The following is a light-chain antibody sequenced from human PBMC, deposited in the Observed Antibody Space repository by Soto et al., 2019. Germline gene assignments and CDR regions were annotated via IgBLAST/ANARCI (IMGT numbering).Light chain of an antibody. J-gene: IGKJ1*01. V-gene: IGKV1-39*01. CDR2: GTS. CDR1: QTVNNY. CDR3: QQSYTTPWT. Sequence: DIQMTQSPSSLSASVGDSVTITCRPGQTVNNYLNWYQQKPGKAPKLLIYGTSRLQSGVPSRFSGSGSATDFTLTISRLQPEDFAIYFCQQSYTTPWTFGRGTKVEI.